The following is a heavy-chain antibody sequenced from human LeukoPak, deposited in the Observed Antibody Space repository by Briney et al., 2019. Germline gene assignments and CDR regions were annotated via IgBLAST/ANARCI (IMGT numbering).Heavy chain of an antibody. CDR3: TTDMRWFGEHRGDY. D-gene: IGHD3-10*01. J-gene: IGHJ4*02. CDR1: GFTFSNAW. V-gene: IGHV3-15*01. CDR2: IKSKTDGGTT. Sequence: GGSLRLSCAASGFTFSNAWMSWVRQAPGKGLEWVGRIKSKTDGGTTDYAAPVKGRFTISRDDSKNTLYLQMNSLKTEDTAVYYCTTDMRWFGEHRGDYWGQGTLVTVSS.